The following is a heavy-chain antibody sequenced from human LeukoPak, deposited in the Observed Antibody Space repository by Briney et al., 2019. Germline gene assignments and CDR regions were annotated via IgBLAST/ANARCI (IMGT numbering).Heavy chain of an antibody. V-gene: IGHV3-23*01. D-gene: IGHD3-9*01. CDR3: AKDRSKLRYFDWPIVDYYYGMDV. Sequence: GGSLRLSCAASGFTFSSCAMSWVRQAPGKGLEWVSAISGSGGSTYYADSVKGRFTISRDNSKNTLYLQMNSLRAEDTAVYYCAKDRSKLRYFDWPIVDYYYGMDVWGQGTTVTVSS. CDR1: GFTFSSCA. J-gene: IGHJ6*02. CDR2: ISGSGGST.